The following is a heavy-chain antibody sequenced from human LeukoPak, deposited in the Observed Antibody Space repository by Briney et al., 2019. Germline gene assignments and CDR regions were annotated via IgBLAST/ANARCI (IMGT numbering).Heavy chain of an antibody. Sequence: GGSLRLSCAASGFPFSSHGMSWVRQAPGKGLEWVSGIIGGGGSTYYADSVKGRFTISGDNSRNTLFLQMNSLRAEDTAVYYCAREWRKVVPAAMPASPGYWGQGTLVTVSS. CDR2: IIGGGGST. CDR1: GFPFSSHG. CDR3: AREWRKVVPAAMPASPGY. V-gene: IGHV3-23*01. D-gene: IGHD2-2*01. J-gene: IGHJ4*02.